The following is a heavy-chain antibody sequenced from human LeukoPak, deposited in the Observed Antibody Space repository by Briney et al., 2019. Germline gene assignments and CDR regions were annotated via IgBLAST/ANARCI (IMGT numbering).Heavy chain of an antibody. J-gene: IGHJ4*02. D-gene: IGHD3/OR15-3a*01. CDR3: ARQTGSGLFILP. V-gene: IGHV4-39*01. Sequence: SSETLSLTCTVSGGSISSSYWSWIRQPPGKGLEWIGSIYYSGNTYYNASLKSQVSISIDTSKNQFSLRLTSVTAADTAVYYCARQTGSGLFILPGGQGTLVTVSS. CDR1: GGSISSSY. CDR2: IYYSGNT.